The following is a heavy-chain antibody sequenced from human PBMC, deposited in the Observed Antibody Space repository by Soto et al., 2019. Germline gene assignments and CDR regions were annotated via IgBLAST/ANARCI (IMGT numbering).Heavy chain of an antibody. CDR3: ARDQLEGNWFDP. CDR2: IYNSGST. D-gene: IGHD1-1*01. Sequence: SETLSLTCAVSGGSISSGGYSWNWIRQPPGKGLEWIGYIYNSGSTLYNPSLKSRVTISVDKSKNQFSMKLTSVTAAETAVYYCARDQLEGNWFDPWGQGTLVTVSS. V-gene: IGHV4-30-2*01. J-gene: IGHJ5*02. CDR1: GGSISSGGYS.